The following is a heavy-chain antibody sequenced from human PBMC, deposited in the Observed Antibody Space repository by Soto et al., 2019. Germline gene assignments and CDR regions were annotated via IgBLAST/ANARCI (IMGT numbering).Heavy chain of an antibody. CDR2: MYNTGST. V-gene: IGHV4-59*01. J-gene: IGHJ6*02. Sequence: QVQLQESGPGLVKPSETLSLTCTVSGGTISRYYWSWIRQPPGKGLEWIGYMYNTGSTVYNPSFKSRVTLSVDTSKNQFSLKLNSVTAADTAVYYWARDLWGYCGTDCYPLDVWGQGTTVTVSS. D-gene: IGHD2-21*02. CDR3: ARDLWGYCGTDCYPLDV. CDR1: GGTISRYY.